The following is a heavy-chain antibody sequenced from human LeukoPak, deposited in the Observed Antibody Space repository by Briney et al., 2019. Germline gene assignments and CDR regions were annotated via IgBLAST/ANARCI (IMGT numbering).Heavy chain of an antibody. Sequence: SETLSLTGTVAGGSISSSSYYCGWIRQPPGKGLEWIVSIYYSGSTYDNPSLKSRVTISVDTSKKQFSLKLSYVPAADTAVYYCAGDTIFADTFFDYWGQGTLVTVSS. CDR1: GGSISSSSYY. J-gene: IGHJ4*02. D-gene: IGHD3-3*01. CDR3: AGDTIFADTFFDY. CDR2: IYYSGST. V-gene: IGHV4-39*07.